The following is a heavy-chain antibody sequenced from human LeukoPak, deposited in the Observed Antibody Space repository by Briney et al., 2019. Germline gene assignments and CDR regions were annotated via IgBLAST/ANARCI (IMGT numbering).Heavy chain of an antibody. D-gene: IGHD3-10*01. J-gene: IGHJ5*02. Sequence: GGSLRLSCAASEFTFSSYTMSWVRQAPGEGLEWVSVISGSGVITNYADSVKGRFTISRDNSKNTLYLQMNSLRAEDTAVYYCARDMVRGVNWFDPWGQGTLVTVSS. V-gene: IGHV3-23*01. CDR1: EFTFSSYT. CDR3: ARDMVRGVNWFDP. CDR2: ISGSGVIT.